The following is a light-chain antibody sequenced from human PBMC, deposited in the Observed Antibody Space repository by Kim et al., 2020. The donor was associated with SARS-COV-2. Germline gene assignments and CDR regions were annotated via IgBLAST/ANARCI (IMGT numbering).Light chain of an antibody. V-gene: IGLV2-18*02. CDR1: SSDIGSYNL. CDR3: SSYTSRTTWV. CDR2: EVT. Sequence: QSALTQPPSVSGSPGQSVTISCTGTSSDIGSYNLVSWYQQPPGTAPNLVIYEVTYRPSGVPDRFSGSKSGNTASLTISGLQAEDEADYYCSSYTSRTTWVFGGGTQLTVL. J-gene: IGLJ3*02.